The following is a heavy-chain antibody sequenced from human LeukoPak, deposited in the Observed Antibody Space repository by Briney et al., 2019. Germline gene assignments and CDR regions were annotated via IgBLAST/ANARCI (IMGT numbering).Heavy chain of an antibody. J-gene: IGHJ5*02. CDR2: ISSSSSYI. CDR1: GFTFSSYS. Sequence: GGSLRLSCAASGFTFSSYSMNWVRQAPGKGLEWVSSISSSSSYIYYADSVKGRFTISRDNSKNTLYLQMNSLRAEDTAVYYCAKEVRYDILTGYASWGQGTLVTVSS. V-gene: IGHV3-21*04. CDR3: AKEVRYDILTGYAS. D-gene: IGHD3-9*01.